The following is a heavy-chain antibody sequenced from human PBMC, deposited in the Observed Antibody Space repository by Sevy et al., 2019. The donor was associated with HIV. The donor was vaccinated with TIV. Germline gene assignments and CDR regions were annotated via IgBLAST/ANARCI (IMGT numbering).Heavy chain of an antibody. D-gene: IGHD6-13*01. CDR1: GFTFSDHY. CDR2: IKNKADSYTT. Sequence: GGSLRLSCAASGFTFSDHYMEWVRQAPGKGLEWVGRIKNKADSYTTEYAASVKGRFTISRDDSKNSLYLQRNGLKTEDTAGYYCATHAGIAAAGRVFDYWGQGTLVTVSS. CDR3: ATHAGIAAAGRVFDY. J-gene: IGHJ4*02. V-gene: IGHV3-72*01.